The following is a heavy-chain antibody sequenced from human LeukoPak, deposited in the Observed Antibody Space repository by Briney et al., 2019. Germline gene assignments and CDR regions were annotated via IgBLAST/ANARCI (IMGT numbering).Heavy chain of an antibody. D-gene: IGHD2-15*01. V-gene: IGHV3-74*01. J-gene: IGHJ4*02. CDR2: INSDGSST. CDR3: ARDGRVGGGSSRFDY. Sequence: GGSLRLSCAASGFTFSSYWMHWVRQAPGKGLVWVSRINSDGSSTSYADSVKGRFTISRDNAKNTLYLQMNSLRAEDTAVYYCARDGRVGGGSSRFDYWGQGTLVTVSS. CDR1: GFTFSSYW.